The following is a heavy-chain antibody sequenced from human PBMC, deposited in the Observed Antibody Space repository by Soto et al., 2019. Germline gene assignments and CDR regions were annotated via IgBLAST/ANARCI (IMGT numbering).Heavy chain of an antibody. Sequence: QVQLVQSGAEVKKPGASVKVSCKASGYTFTSYAMHWVRQAPGQRLEWMGWINAGNGNTKYSQKFQGRVTITRDTSASTAAMELSSLRSEDTAAYYCARADSLWFGGPPAGYWGQGTLVTVSS. CDR1: GYTFTSYA. CDR2: INAGNGNT. CDR3: ARADSLWFGGPPAGY. D-gene: IGHD3-10*01. J-gene: IGHJ4*02. V-gene: IGHV1-3*01.